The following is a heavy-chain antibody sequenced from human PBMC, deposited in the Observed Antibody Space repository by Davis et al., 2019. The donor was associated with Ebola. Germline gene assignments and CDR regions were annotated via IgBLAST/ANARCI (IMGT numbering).Heavy chain of an antibody. D-gene: IGHD4-17*01. CDR1: GFIVGSNY. CDR3: ARSYGDYSDST. Sequence: LSLTCAASGFIVGSNYMTWVRQAPGKGLEWVSVIYAGGGTYYADSVKGRFTVSRDNSKNTLYLQMNSLRAEDTAVYYCARSYGDYSDSTWGQGTLVTVSS. V-gene: IGHV3-53*01. CDR2: IYAGGGT. J-gene: IGHJ5*02.